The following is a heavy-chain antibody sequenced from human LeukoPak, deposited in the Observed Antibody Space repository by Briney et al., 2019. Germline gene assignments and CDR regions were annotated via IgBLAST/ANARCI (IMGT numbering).Heavy chain of an antibody. CDR2: IYYSGST. CDR1: GGSISSYY. J-gene: IGHJ4*02. V-gene: IGHV4-59*08. D-gene: IGHD2-15*01. CDR3: ARSRAGYCSGGSCYPYDY. Sequence: SETLSLTCTVSGGSISSYYWSWIRQPPGKGLEWIGYIYYSGSTNYNPSLKSRVTISVDTSKNQFSLKLSSVTAAGTAVYYCARSRAGYCSGGSCYPYDYWGQGTLVTVSS.